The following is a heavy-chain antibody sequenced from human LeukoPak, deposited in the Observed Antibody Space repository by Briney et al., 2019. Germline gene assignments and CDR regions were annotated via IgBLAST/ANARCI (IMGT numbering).Heavy chain of an antibody. CDR2: IYHSGST. CDR1: GGSISSGGYS. V-gene: IGHV4-30-2*01. Sequence: SETLSLTCAVSGGSISSGGYSWSWIRQPPGKGLEWIGYIYHSGSTYYSPSLKSRVTISVDRSKNQFSLKLSSVTAADTAVYYCARGMISYGPAFDYWGQGTLVTVSS. CDR3: ARGMISYGPAFDY. J-gene: IGHJ4*02. D-gene: IGHD5-18*01.